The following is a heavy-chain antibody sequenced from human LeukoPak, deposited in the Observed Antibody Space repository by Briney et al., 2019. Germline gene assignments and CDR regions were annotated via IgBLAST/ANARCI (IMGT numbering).Heavy chain of an antibody. V-gene: IGHV4-34*01. Sequence: SETLSLTCAVYGGSFSGYYWSWIRQPPGKGLGWIGEINHSGSTNYNPSFKSRVTISVDTSKNQFSVKLSSVTAADTAVYYCARVGYGDPTDFWGQGTLVTVSS. CDR1: GGSFSGYY. D-gene: IGHD4-17*01. CDR2: INHSGST. J-gene: IGHJ4*02. CDR3: ARVGYGDPTDF.